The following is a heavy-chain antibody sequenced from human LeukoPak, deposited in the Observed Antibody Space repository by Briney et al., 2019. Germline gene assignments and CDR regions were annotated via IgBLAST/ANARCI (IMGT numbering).Heavy chain of an antibody. CDR2: ISGYNGKT. J-gene: IGHJ4*02. CDR1: GYTFTSYG. CDR3: ARSQASAAADYFDY. Sequence: GASVNVSCKASGYTFTSYGISCVRQAPGQGLEWMGWISGYNGKTNYAQNLQVRVTLTTDTSTSTSYMELRSLRSDDTAVYYCARSQASAAADYFDYWGQGTLVTVSS. D-gene: IGHD6-13*01. V-gene: IGHV1-18*01.